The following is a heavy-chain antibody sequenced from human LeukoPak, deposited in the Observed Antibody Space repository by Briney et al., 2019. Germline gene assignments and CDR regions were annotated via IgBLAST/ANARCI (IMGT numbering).Heavy chain of an antibody. CDR1: GGSISSHY. Sequence: SETLSLTCTVSGGSISSHYWSWIRQPPGKGLEWIGYIYYSGSTNYNPSLKSRVTISVDTSKSQFSLKLSSVTAADTAVYYCARDLGYWGQGTLVTVSS. V-gene: IGHV4-59*11. J-gene: IGHJ4*02. CDR2: IYYSGST. CDR3: ARDLGY.